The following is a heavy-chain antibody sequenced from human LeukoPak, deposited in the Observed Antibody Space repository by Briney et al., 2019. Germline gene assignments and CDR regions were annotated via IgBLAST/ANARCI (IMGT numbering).Heavy chain of an antibody. V-gene: IGHV4-59*01. Sequence: SETLSLTCTVSGGSISSYYWSWIRQPPGKGLEWVGHIYYLGSTNYNPSLKSRVTISIDTSKNYFSLKLNSVIAADTAVYYCARLSCSGSSCSHGGAFDPWGQGTLVTVSS. CDR3: ARLSCSGSSCSHGGAFDP. CDR1: GGSISSYY. D-gene: IGHD2-2*01. CDR2: IYYLGST. J-gene: IGHJ5*02.